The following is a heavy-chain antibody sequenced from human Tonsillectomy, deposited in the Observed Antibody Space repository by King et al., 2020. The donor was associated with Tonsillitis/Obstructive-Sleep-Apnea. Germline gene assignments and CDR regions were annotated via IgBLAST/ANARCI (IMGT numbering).Heavy chain of an antibody. CDR3: ARGNYYYVWGSYRSRDYFDY. D-gene: IGHD3-16*02. J-gene: IGHJ4*02. V-gene: IGHV1-18*01. CDR2: ISGYNDNT. Sequence: QLVQSGVEVKKPGASVKVSCKASGYTFSSYDINWVRQAPGQGLEWMGRISGYNDNTKYAQILQGRVTMTTDTSTSTAYIELRRLRSDDTAVYYCARGNYYYVWGSYRSRDYFDYWGQGTLVTVSS. CDR1: GYTFSSYD.